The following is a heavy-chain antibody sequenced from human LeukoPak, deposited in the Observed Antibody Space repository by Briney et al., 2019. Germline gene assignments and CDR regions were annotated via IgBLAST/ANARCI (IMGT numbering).Heavy chain of an antibody. Sequence: ASVKVSCKASGYTFTSYDINWERQATGQGLEWMGWMNPNSGNTGYAQKFQGRVTMTRNTSISTAYMELSSLRSEDTAVYYCARAATMVRGVIRYYYYYGMDVWGQGTTVTVSS. CDR3: ARAATMVRGVIRYYYYYGMDV. J-gene: IGHJ6*02. CDR1: GYTFTSYD. V-gene: IGHV1-8*01. CDR2: MNPNSGNT. D-gene: IGHD3-10*01.